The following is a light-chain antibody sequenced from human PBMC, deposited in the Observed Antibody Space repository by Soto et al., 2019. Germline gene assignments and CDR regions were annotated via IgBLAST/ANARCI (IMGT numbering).Light chain of an antibody. CDR1: QSISSS. J-gene: IGKJ1*01. Sequence: ELVLTQSPSTLSFSPGERATLSCRASQSISSSLAWYQQTPGQAPRLLIYDASSRATGFPARFSGGGSGTDITLTIGSLEPEEFAVYYCQQHSESPRTFGQGTKVESK. CDR2: DAS. CDR3: QQHSESPRT. V-gene: IGKV3-11*01.